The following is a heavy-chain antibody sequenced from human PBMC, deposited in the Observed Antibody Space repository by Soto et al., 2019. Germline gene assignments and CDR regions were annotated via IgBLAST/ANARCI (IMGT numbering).Heavy chain of an antibody. V-gene: IGHV1-46*02. CDR2: ITPSSGST. Sequence: QVQLVQSGAEVRKPGASVKVSCKASGYTFNNYFMHWVRQAPAQGLEWMGVITPSSGSTTYAQRCQGRTTKTRDTSTSTVYMELRSLRSEDTAVYFCARDLVPIWNYVGLAPGAQHWFDPWGQGTLVTVSS. J-gene: IGHJ5*02. CDR1: GYTFNNYF. CDR3: ARDLVPIWNYVGLAPGAQHWFDP. D-gene: IGHD1-7*01.